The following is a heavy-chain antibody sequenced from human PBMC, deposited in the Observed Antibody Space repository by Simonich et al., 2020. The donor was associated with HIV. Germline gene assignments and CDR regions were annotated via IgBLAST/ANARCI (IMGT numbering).Heavy chain of an antibody. CDR3: ARVVYSSGWYHLAY. V-gene: IGHV1-69*13. CDR2: IIPIFGTA. D-gene: IGHD6-19*01. Sequence: GAEVKKPGSSVKVSCKASGGTFSTYAISWVRQAPGQGLKWMGGIIPIFGTANYAQKFQGRVKITADESTSTAYMELSSLRSEDTAVYYCARVVYSSGWYHLAYWGQGTLVTVSS. J-gene: IGHJ4*02. CDR1: GGTFSTYA.